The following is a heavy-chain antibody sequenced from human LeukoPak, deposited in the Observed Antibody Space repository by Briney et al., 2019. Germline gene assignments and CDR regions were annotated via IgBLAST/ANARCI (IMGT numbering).Heavy chain of an antibody. D-gene: IGHD4-11*01. Sequence: SVKVSCKASGGTFSNYTITWVRQAPGQGLEWMGGIIPIFGTANYAQKFQGRVTITADESTSTAYMEVGSLRSEDTAVYYCARGRATVDEYYYYMDVWGKGTTVTVSS. CDR2: IIPIFGTA. CDR3: ARGRATVDEYYYYMDV. J-gene: IGHJ6*03. V-gene: IGHV1-69*01. CDR1: GGTFSNYT.